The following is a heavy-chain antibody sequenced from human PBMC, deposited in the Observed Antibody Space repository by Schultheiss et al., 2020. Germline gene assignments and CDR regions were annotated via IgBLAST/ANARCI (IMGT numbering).Heavy chain of an antibody. CDR2: ISGSGGST. Sequence: GGSMRLSCAASGFTFSSYAMSWVRQAPGKGLEWVSAISGSGGSTYYADSVKGRFTISRDNSKNTLYLQMNSLRAEDTAVYYCAKDVSYSNLFRWFDPWGQGTLVNV. J-gene: IGHJ5*02. D-gene: IGHD4-11*01. V-gene: IGHV3-23*01. CDR1: GFTFSSYA. CDR3: AKDVSYSNLFRWFDP.